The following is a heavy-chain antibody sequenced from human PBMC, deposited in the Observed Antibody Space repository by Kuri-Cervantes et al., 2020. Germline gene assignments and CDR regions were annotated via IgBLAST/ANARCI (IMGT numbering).Heavy chain of an antibody. CDR1: GYTFTGYY. CDR3: ARDLRRALIYDTTSYYRGFGY. V-gene: IGHV1-2*02. Sequence: ASVKVSCKASGYTFTGYYMHWVRQAPGQGLEWMGWINPNSGGTNYAQKFQGRVTMTRDTSISTADMELSRLTSDDTAVYYCARDLRRALIYDTTSYYRGFGYWGQGTPVTVSS. J-gene: IGHJ4*02. D-gene: IGHD3-22*01. CDR2: INPNSGGT.